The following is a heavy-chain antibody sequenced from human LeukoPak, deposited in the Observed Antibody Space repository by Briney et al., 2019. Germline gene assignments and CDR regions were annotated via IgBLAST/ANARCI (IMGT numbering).Heavy chain of an antibody. CDR1: GYSFSNHW. CDR3: ARQRTSENWFDS. D-gene: IGHD1-14*01. J-gene: IGHJ5*01. V-gene: IGHV5-51*01. CDR2: IYPGDSHT. Sequence: GESLKISCKASGYSFSNHWIGWVRPMPGKGLEWMGIIYPGDSHTIYSLSFQGQITISADKSITTAYLQWSSLEASDTAMYYCARQRTSENWFDSWGRGTPVTVSS.